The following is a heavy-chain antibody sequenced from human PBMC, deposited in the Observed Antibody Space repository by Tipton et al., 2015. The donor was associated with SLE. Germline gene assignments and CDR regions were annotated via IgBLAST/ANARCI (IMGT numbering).Heavy chain of an antibody. J-gene: IGHJ4*02. CDR2: IKHSGST. V-gene: IGHV4-34*01. D-gene: IGHD5-24*01. CDR1: GGSFCGYL. Sequence: TLSLTCAVYGGSFCGYLWSCLRQPPGQGLVWSGEIKHSGSTNDNTSPTSRVTISVDTSNNQFSLKLSSVPAADTGVYYCAGRQARWLQLDYWGQGTLVTVSS. CDR3: AGRQARWLQLDY.